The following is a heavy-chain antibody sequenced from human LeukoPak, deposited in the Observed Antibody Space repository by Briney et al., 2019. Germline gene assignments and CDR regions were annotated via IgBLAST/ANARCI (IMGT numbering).Heavy chain of an antibody. V-gene: IGHV1-69-2*01. CDR2: VNPEDGET. Sequence: ASVKVSCKASGYTLTDYYIHWVQQAPGKGLEWMGRVNPEDGETRSAEKFQGRVAITADTSTDTAYMELSSLRSEDTAVYYCTPQRYNSSLVWGQGTLVTVSS. CDR3: TPQRYNSSLV. J-gene: IGHJ4*02. D-gene: IGHD6-13*01. CDR1: GYTLTDYY.